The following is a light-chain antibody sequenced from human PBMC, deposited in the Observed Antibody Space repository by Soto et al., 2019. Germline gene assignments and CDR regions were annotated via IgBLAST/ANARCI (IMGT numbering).Light chain of an antibody. Sequence: SYELTQPPSVSVSPGQTASITCSGDKLGDKYASWYQQKPGQPPVLVIYQDGRRPSGIPARFSGSNSGNIATLTIGGTQAMDEADYYCQAWDSSSFVVFGGGTKLTVL. V-gene: IGLV3-1*01. CDR2: QDG. CDR1: KLGDKY. J-gene: IGLJ2*01. CDR3: QAWDSSSFVV.